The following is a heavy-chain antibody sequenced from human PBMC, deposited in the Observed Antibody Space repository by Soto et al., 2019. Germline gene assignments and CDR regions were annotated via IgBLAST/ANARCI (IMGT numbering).Heavy chain of an antibody. CDR1: GYTFTSYG. CDR2: INTYNGNT. D-gene: IGHD6-13*01. CDR3: AREPAAGDWFDP. Sequence: QVQLVQSGAEVKKPGASVKVSCKASGYTFTSYGITWVRQAPGQGLEWMGWINTYNGNTNYAQKLQGRVTMTTDASTSTAYMELRSLRSDDTAVYYCAREPAAGDWFDPWGQGTLVTVSS. V-gene: IGHV1-18*01. J-gene: IGHJ5*02.